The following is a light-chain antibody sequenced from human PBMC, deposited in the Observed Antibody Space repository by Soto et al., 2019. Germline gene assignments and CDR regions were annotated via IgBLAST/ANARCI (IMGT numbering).Light chain of an antibody. Sequence: QSVLTQPPSASGTPRHSVTIFCSTSSSNLGDNTVNWYQHVPGTAPKLLIYSYDQRPSGVPDRFSGSKSGTSASLAISGLQSEDEAASYCAAWDASLDGYVFRTGTKV. CDR1: SSNLGDNT. V-gene: IGLV1-44*01. CDR3: AAWDASLDGYV. J-gene: IGLJ1*01. CDR2: SYD.